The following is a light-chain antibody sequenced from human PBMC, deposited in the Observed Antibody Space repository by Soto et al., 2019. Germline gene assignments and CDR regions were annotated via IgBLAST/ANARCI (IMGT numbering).Light chain of an antibody. CDR1: SSDVGGYNY. Sequence: QSALTQPASVSGSPGQSITISCTGTSSDVGGYNYVSWYQQHPGKAPKLMIYEVSNRPSGVSNRFSGSKSGNTASLTISGLQAEDEADYYCSSYTTSSTIVVFGGGTKLPS. CDR2: EVS. V-gene: IGLV2-14*01. CDR3: SSYTTSSTIVV. J-gene: IGLJ2*01.